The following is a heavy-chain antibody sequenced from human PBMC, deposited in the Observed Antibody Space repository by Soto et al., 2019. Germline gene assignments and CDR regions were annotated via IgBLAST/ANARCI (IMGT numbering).Heavy chain of an antibody. D-gene: IGHD3-10*01. CDR3: ASGSGHRYYYSGMDV. CDR1: GGSFSGYY. CDR2: INHSGST. V-gene: IGHV4-34*01. Sequence: SETLSLTCAVYGGSFSGYYWSWIRQPPGKGLEWIGEINHSGSTNYNPSLKSRVTISVDTSKNQFSLKLSSVTAADTAVYYCASGSGHRYYYSGMDVWGQGNTVTVSS. J-gene: IGHJ6*02.